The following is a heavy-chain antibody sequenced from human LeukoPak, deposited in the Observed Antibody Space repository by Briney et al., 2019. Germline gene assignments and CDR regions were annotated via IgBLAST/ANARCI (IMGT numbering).Heavy chain of an antibody. CDR1: GGSISSYY. V-gene: IGHV4-59*01. D-gene: IGHD6-13*01. J-gene: IGHJ3*02. CDR3: ARDSPQETVGCWYKGYGFYN. Sequence: PSETLSLTCTVSGGSISSYYWSWIRQPPGKGLEWIGYIYYSGSTNYNPSLKSRVTISVDTSKNQFSLKLSSVTAADTAVYYCARDSPQETVGCWYKGYGFYNWGQGTMVTVSS. CDR2: IYYSGST.